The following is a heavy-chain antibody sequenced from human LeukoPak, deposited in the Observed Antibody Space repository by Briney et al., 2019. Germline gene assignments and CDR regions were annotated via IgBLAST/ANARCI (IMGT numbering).Heavy chain of an antibody. D-gene: IGHD6-19*01. J-gene: IGHJ4*02. CDR2: ISGSGGST. CDR3: AKERSSGWPFDY. CDR1: GFTFASYA. Sequence: PGGSLRLSCAASGFTFASYAMTWVRQAPGKGLEWFSAISGSGGSTYYADSVKGRFTISRDNSKNTLYLQMNSLRAEDTAVYYCAKERSSGWPFDYWGQGTLVTVSS. V-gene: IGHV3-23*01.